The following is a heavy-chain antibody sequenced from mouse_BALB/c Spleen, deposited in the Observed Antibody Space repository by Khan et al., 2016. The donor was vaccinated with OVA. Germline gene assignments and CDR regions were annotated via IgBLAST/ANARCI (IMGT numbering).Heavy chain of an antibody. CDR2: ISTYYGDA. J-gene: IGHJ3*01. V-gene: IGHV1S137*01. CDR3: ARGGRFAY. CDR1: GYTFTDYA. D-gene: IGHD3-3*01. Sequence: QVQLQQSGAELVRPGVSVKISCKGSGYTFTDYAMHWVKQCHAKSLEWIGVISTYYGDASYNQKFKGKATMTVDKSSSTAYMELARLTSEDSAIYYCARGGRFAYWGQGTLVTVSA.